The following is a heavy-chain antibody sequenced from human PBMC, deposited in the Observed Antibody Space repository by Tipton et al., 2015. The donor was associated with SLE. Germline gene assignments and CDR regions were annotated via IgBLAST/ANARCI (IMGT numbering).Heavy chain of an antibody. CDR1: GYSINSGYY. J-gene: IGHJ3*02. CDR2: IFYCGCT. Sequence: TLSLTCAVSGYSINSGYYWGWIRQPPGKGLEWIGSIFYCGCTYYNWSLKSRVTISLHTSKNPFSRKLISVTAADTAVYYCARDEVIVVGSLDIWGQGTMVSVSS. CDR3: ARDEVIVVGSLDI. D-gene: IGHD2-15*01. V-gene: IGHV4-38-2*02.